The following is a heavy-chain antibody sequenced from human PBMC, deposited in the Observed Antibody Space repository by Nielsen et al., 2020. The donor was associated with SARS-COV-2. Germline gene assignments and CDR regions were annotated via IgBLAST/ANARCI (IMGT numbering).Heavy chain of an antibody. J-gene: IGHJ3*01. CDR3: ASSGYLAYDAFNV. V-gene: IGHV4-59*06. Sequence: SETLSLTCTVSGGSISNNYWSWVRKPPGKGLEWIGYLYYSGSNYYNPSLRSRVIISADTSKNQFSLKLNSVTAADTAVYYCASSGYLAYDAFNVWGQGTMVTVSS. CDR1: GGSISNNY. CDR2: LYYSGSN. D-gene: IGHD3-22*01.